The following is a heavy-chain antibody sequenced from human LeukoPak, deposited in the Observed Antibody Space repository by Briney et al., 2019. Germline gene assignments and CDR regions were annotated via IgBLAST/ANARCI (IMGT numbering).Heavy chain of an antibody. CDR2: IYYSGST. D-gene: IGHD3-3*01. CDR3: ARERIFGVVTTNWFDP. V-gene: IGHV4-39*07. J-gene: IGHJ5*02. Sequence: PSETLSLTCTVSGGSISSSSYYWGWIRQPPGKGLEWIGSIYYSGSTYYNPSLKSRVTISVDTSKNQFSLKLSSVTAADTAVYYCARERIFGVVTTNWFDPWGQGTLVTVSS. CDR1: GGSISSSSYY.